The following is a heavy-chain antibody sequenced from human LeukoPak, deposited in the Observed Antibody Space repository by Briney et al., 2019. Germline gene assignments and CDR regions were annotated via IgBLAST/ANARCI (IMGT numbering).Heavy chain of an antibody. D-gene: IGHD3-22*01. Sequence: GGSLRLSCAASGFSFSTYAMGWVRQAPGKGLEWVSAISGSGGSTYYADSVKGRFTISRGNPKNTLYLQMNSLRAEDTAVYYCAKGSYYDSSGYRVLDYWGQGTLVTVSS. CDR1: GFSFSTYA. J-gene: IGHJ4*02. V-gene: IGHV3-23*01. CDR2: ISGSGGST. CDR3: AKGSYYDSSGYRVLDY.